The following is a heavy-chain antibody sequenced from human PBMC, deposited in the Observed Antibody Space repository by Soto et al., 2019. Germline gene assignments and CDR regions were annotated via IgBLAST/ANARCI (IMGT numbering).Heavy chain of an antibody. CDR1: GLTFSRFW. J-gene: IGHJ4*02. CDR3: ASGGHVDY. CDR2: INEDGSEK. V-gene: IGHV3-7*02. Sequence: EVQLVESGGGLVQPGGTLRLSCAVSGLTFSRFWMTWVRQAPGKGLEWVANINEDGSEKYYVDSVKGRFTISRDNAKKSLYLQMNSLRAEDTAVYYCASGGHVDYCGQGALVTVSS.